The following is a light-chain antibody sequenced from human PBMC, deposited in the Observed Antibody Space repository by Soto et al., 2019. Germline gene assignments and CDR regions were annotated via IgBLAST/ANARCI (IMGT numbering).Light chain of an antibody. CDR2: DAS. V-gene: IGKV1-5*01. Sequence: DIQMTQSPSTLSASVGDRVTITCRASQSISTWLAWYQQKPGNAPKLLIFDASNLESGVPSRFSGSGSGTEFTLTIDSLQPDDFATYYCQQYNSYSGTFGQGTKVEIK. J-gene: IGKJ1*01. CDR1: QSISTW. CDR3: QQYNSYSGT.